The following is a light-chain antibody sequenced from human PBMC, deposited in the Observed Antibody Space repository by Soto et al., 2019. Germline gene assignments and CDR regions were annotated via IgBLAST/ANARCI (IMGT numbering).Light chain of an antibody. Sequence: QSVLTQPPSVSESPGQRVTISCTGSSCNIGADYDAPWYQQVPGTAPKLLIYENNNRPSGVSDRFSGSKSGTSASLAITGLLAEDEAEYYCRSYYRSMSGEVFGTGTKVTVL. J-gene: IGLJ1*01. V-gene: IGLV1-40*01. CDR1: SCNIGADYD. CDR3: RSYYRSMSGEV. CDR2: ENN.